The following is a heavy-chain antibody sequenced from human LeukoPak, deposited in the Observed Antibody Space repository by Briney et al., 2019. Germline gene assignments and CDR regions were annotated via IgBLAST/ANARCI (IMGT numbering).Heavy chain of an antibody. D-gene: IGHD5-24*01. CDR2: IYHSGST. V-gene: IGHV4-38-2*02. CDR1: GYSISSGYY. CDR3: ARDWGSGDGYNLDRYYFDY. Sequence: PSETLSLTCAVSGYSISSGYYWGWIRQPPGKWLEWIGSIYHSGSTYYNPSLKSRVTISVDTSKDQFSLKLSSVTAADTAVYYCARDWGSGDGYNLDRYYFDYWGQGTLVTVSS. J-gene: IGHJ4*02.